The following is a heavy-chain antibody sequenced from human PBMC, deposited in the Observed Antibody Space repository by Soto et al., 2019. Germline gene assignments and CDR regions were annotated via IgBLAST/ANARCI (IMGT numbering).Heavy chain of an antibody. D-gene: IGHD4-4*01. CDR2: ISGSGGST. Sequence: GGAKRLPCAPAGLIVSNYAVSLVRQATGKGLEWVSAISGSGGSTYYADSLKGRFTISRDSSKNTLYLQMNSLRAEDTAVYYCAKVQKRNYFDYWGQGTLVTVSA. CDR1: GLIVSNYA. CDR3: AKVQKRNYFDY. J-gene: IGHJ4*02. V-gene: IGHV3-23*01.